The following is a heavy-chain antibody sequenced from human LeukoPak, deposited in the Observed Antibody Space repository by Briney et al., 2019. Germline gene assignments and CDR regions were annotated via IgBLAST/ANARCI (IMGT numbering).Heavy chain of an antibody. CDR3: ARATLDYGDYVSAFDI. D-gene: IGHD4-17*01. CDR2: INHSGST. Sequence: ASETLSLTCAMYGGSFSGYYWSWIRQPPGKGLEWIGQINHSGSTNYNPSLKSRVTMSVDTSKNQFSLKLSSVTAADTAVYYCARATLDYGDYVSAFDIWGQGTMVTVSS. J-gene: IGHJ3*02. V-gene: IGHV4-34*01. CDR1: GGSFSGYY.